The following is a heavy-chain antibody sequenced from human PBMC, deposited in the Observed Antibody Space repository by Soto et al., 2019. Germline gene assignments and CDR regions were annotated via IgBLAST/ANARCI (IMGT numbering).Heavy chain of an antibody. J-gene: IGHJ4*02. CDR2: INHSGST. CDR3: ARLRNDILTAYHQIFDY. CDR1: GGSFSGYY. D-gene: IGHD3-9*01. V-gene: IGHV4-34*01. Sequence: QVQLQQWGAGLLKPSETLSLTCAVYGGSFSGYYWSWIRQPPGKGLEWIGEINHSGSTNYNPSLKSRVTISVDTSKNEFTLKLSSVTAADTAVYYCARLRNDILTAYHQIFDYWGQGTLVTVAS.